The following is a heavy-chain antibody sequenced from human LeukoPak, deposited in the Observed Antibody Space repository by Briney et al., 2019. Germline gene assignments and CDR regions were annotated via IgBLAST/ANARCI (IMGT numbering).Heavy chain of an antibody. Sequence: ASVKVSCKASGYSFSGYYMHWVRQAPGQGLEWMGWINPNSGGTTFAQKFLGRVTVTRDTSITTVYMELSSLRSDDTAVYYCAKGGAALYDYSKLVYWGQGTLVTVSS. J-gene: IGHJ4*02. CDR3: AKGGAALYDYSKLVY. CDR1: GYSFSGYY. CDR2: INPNSGGT. D-gene: IGHD4-11*01. V-gene: IGHV1-2*02.